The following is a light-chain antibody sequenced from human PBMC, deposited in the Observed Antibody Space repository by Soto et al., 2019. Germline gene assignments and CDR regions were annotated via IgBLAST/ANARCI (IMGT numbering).Light chain of an antibody. CDR1: RNISIF. CDR3: QQSFTTPPYT. Sequence: DIQMTQSPSSLSASVGDRVTITCRASRNISIFLNWYQQRPGKAPKLLIYTASSFLSGVPSRFSGSGSGTDFTLTISSLQVEDFATYFCQQSFTTPPYTFGQGTKLDIK. CDR2: TAS. V-gene: IGKV1-39*01. J-gene: IGKJ2*01.